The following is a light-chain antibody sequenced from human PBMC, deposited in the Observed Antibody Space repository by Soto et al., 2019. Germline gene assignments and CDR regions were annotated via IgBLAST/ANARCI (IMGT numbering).Light chain of an antibody. J-gene: IGKJ1*01. CDR1: QSINSR. V-gene: IGKV1-5*03. Sequence: DIQLTQSPSTLSASVGDRVTITCRASQSINSRLAWYQQKPGKAPNLLIYKASSLESGVPSRFSGSGSGTEFILTISSLQPDDFATYYCQQYNNYWTFGQGTKVEIK. CDR3: QQYNNYWT. CDR2: KAS.